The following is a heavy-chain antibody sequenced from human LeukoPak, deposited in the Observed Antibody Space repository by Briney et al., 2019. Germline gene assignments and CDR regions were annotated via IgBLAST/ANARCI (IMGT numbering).Heavy chain of an antibody. CDR2: ITGSSSTI. Sequence: GGSLRLSCAASGFTFSSFSMNWVRQAPGKGLEWVSFITGSSSTIYYADSVKGRFTISRGNAKNSLYLQMNSLRAEDTAVYFCARAPDSSWHNFDSWGQGTQVTVSS. CDR3: ARAPDSSWHNFDS. CDR1: GFTFSSFS. V-gene: IGHV3-48*01. D-gene: IGHD6-13*01. J-gene: IGHJ4*02.